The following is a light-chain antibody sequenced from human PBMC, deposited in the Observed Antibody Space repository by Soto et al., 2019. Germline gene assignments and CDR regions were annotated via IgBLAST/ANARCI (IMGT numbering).Light chain of an antibody. J-gene: IGLJ2*01. CDR1: SGHINYA. CDR3: QTWGTAIHDVV. V-gene: IGLV4-69*01. Sequence: HLVLTQSPSASASLGASVKLTCTLSSGHINYAIAWHQQQPEKGPRYLMKLNTDGSHTKGDGIPDRFSGSSSGSERHLTISSLQSEDEADYYCQTWGTAIHDVVFGGGTKLTVL. CDR2: LNTDGSH.